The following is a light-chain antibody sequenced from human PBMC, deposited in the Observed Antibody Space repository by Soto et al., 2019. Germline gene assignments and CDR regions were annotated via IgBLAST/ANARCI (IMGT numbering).Light chain of an antibody. V-gene: IGKV3-20*01. J-gene: IGKJ1*01. CDR2: GAS. CDR1: QSVTSSY. Sequence: VLTQSPGTLSLSPGERATLSCRASQSVTSSYLAWYQQKPGQAPRLLIHGASNRATGIPDRFSGSGSGTDFSLTISRLEPEDFAVYYCQQFGTSRTFGQGTKVDIK. CDR3: QQFGTSRT.